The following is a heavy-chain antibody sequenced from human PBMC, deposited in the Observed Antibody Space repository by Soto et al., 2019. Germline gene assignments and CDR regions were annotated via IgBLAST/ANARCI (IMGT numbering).Heavy chain of an antibody. CDR1: GFTFTNYY. CDR2: INPAPGST. J-gene: IGHJ4*02. D-gene: IGHD3-22*01. Sequence: QVQLVQSGAEVKKSGAAVKISCKTSGFTFTNYYLHWVRQAPGQGLEWMGLINPAPGSTNYAEKFQGRVSMTRDMSSNTVYMQLGRLTSEDTGIYYCAIGCWAGYSSEGGFALWGQGTHITFCS. CDR3: AIGCWAGYSSEGGFAL. V-gene: IGHV1-46*01.